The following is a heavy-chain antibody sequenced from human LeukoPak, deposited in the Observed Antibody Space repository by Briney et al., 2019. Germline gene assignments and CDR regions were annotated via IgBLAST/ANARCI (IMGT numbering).Heavy chain of an antibody. CDR3: ARDSASIAGAVYWYFDL. Sequence: SGGSLRLSCAASGFTFSSYAMHWVRQAPGKGLEWVAVISYDGSNKYYADSVKGRFTISRDNSKNTLYLQMNSLRAEDTAVYYCARDSASIAGAVYWYFDLWGCGTLVTVSS. J-gene: IGHJ2*01. CDR1: GFTFSSYA. V-gene: IGHV3-30*04. D-gene: IGHD6-13*01. CDR2: ISYDGSNK.